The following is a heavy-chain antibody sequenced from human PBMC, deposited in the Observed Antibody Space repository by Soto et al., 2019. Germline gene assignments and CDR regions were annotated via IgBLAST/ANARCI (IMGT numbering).Heavy chain of an antibody. D-gene: IGHD3-3*01. V-gene: IGHV3-33*01. CDR2: IWYDGSKK. J-gene: IGHJ6*02. CDR1: GFTCSSFG. CDR3: ARDASYYSLWSGYYPSRNGMDV. Sequence: QVQVVESGGGVVQPGRSLRLSCAASGFTCSSFGMHWVRQAPGKGLEWVSLIWYDGSKKSYGDSVKGRFTSSRDNSRNTVYLQMNSLRADDTAVYYCARDASYYSLWSGYYPSRNGMDVWGPGTTVTVSS.